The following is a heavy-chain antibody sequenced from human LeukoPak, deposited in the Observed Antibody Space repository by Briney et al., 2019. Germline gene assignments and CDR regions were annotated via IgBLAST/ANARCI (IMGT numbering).Heavy chain of an antibody. Sequence: SETLSLTCTVSGYSITSGYNWAWIRPPPGKVLEWIGSIYHSGSAYYNPSLKSRVTISVDTSKNQFSLKLSSVTAADTAVYYCVRYCSSTTCYTRAVDYWGQGTLVTVSS. J-gene: IGHJ4*02. CDR1: GYSITSGYN. D-gene: IGHD2-2*02. CDR2: IYHSGSA. CDR3: VRYCSSTTCYTRAVDY. V-gene: IGHV4-38-2*02.